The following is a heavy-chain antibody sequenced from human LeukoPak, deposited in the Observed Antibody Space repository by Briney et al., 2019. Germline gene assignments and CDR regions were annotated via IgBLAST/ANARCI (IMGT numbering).Heavy chain of an antibody. J-gene: IGHJ6*03. CDR3: ARVVEHSGGYYYYYMDV. CDR2: ISSSSSSTK. D-gene: IGHD1/OR15-1a*01. V-gene: IGHV3-48*01. CDR1: GFTFSSYG. Sequence: GGSLRLSCAASGFTFSSYGMTWVRQAPGKGLEWVSYISSSSSSTKYYADSVKGRFTISRDNSKNTLYLQMNSLRAEDTAVYYCARVVEHSGGYYYYYMDVWGKGTTVTVSS.